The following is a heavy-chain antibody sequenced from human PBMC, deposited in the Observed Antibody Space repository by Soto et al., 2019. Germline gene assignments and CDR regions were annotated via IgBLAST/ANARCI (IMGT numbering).Heavy chain of an antibody. CDR2: ISGSDGKT. J-gene: IGHJ4*02. CDR3: ARWSLLDY. Sequence: EVQLLESGGGLVRPGGSLRLSCAASGFSFTSYALSWVRQAPGKGLVWVSTISGSDGKTYYADSVKGRFSISRDTSKTTVYLKMNRLIIEDTAVYYCARWSLLDYWGQGTRVTV. V-gene: IGHV3-23*01. CDR1: GFSFTSYA. D-gene: IGHD1-26*01.